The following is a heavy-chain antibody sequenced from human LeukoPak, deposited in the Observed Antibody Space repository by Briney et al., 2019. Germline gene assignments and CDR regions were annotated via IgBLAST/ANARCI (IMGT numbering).Heavy chain of an antibody. CDR3: ASPKTVGADYYYYMDV. J-gene: IGHJ6*03. CDR2: IIPIFGTA. D-gene: IGHD1-26*01. Sequence: SVKVSCKASGYTFTGYYMHWVRQAPGQGLEWMGGIIPIFGTANYAQKFQGRVTITADKSTSTAYMELSSLRSEDTAVYYCASPKTVGADYYYYMDVWGKGTTVTVSS. CDR1: GYTFTGYY. V-gene: IGHV1-69*06.